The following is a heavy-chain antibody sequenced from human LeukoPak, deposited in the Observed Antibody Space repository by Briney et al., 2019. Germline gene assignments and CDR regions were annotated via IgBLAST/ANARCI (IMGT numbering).Heavy chain of an antibody. CDR2: IYSGGST. Sequence: GGSLRLSCAAPGFTVSSNYMSWVRQAPGKGLEWVSVIYSGGSTYYADSVKGRFTISRDNSKNTLYLQMNSLRAEDTAVYYCARAGGGYYYFDYWGQGTLVTVSS. V-gene: IGHV3-66*02. D-gene: IGHD2-21*01. CDR3: ARAGGGYYYFDY. CDR1: GFTVSSNY. J-gene: IGHJ4*02.